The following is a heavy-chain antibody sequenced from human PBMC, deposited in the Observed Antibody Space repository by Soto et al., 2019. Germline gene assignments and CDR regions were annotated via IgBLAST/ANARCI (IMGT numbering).Heavy chain of an antibody. J-gene: IGHJ6*02. CDR3: ARAYGDYEARYYYYYGMDV. Sequence: QTLSLTCTISGESVACNSAAWNWIRQSPSRGLEWLGRTYYRSKWYNDYAVSVKSRITINPDTSKNQFSLQLNSVTPEDTAVYYCARAYGDYEARYYYYYGMDVWGQGTTVTVSS. V-gene: IGHV6-1*01. CDR2: TYYRSKWYN. D-gene: IGHD4-17*01. CDR1: GESVACNSAA.